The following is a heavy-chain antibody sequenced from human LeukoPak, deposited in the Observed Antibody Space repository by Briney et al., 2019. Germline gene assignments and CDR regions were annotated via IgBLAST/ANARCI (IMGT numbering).Heavy chain of an antibody. J-gene: IGHJ4*02. D-gene: IGHD2-21*01. CDR1: GFTFSSYE. CDR3: ATRGDPPYHPFDY. V-gene: IGHV3-48*03. CDR2: ISSSGSTI. Sequence: GGSLRLSCAASGFTFSSYEMNWVRQAPGKGLEWVSYISSSGSTIYYADSVKGRFTISRDNAKNSLYLQMSSLRAEDTAVYYCATRGDPPYHPFDYWGQGTLVTVSS.